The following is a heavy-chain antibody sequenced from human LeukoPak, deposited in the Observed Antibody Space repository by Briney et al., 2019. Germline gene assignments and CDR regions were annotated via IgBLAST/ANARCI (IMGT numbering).Heavy chain of an antibody. CDR2: ISGSGGNT. J-gene: IGHJ4*02. CDR3: ARYFGSGSSNY. Sequence: GGSLRLSCAPSGFTFSSYAMSWVRQAPGMGLEWLSAISGSGGNTYYADSVKGRFTISRDNSQNTLSLQMNSLRAEDTAVYFCARYFGSGSSNYWGQGTLVTVSS. V-gene: IGHV3-23*01. CDR1: GFTFSSYA. D-gene: IGHD3-10*01.